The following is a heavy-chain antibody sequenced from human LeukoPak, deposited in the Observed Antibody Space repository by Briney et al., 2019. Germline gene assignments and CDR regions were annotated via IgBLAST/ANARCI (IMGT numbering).Heavy chain of an antibody. V-gene: IGHV3-30*18. D-gene: IGHD6-19*01. CDR3: AKDRGQQWLVDWFDP. CDR2: ISHDGRNK. Sequence: GGGLRVSRAPSGFTLSSYGMLRVRQDPRAGLEWAAVISHDGRNKYYADSVKGRFTISRDNSKNTLYLQMNSLRAEDTAVYYCAKDRGQQWLVDWFDPWGQGTLVTVSS. J-gene: IGHJ5*02. CDR1: GFTLSSYG.